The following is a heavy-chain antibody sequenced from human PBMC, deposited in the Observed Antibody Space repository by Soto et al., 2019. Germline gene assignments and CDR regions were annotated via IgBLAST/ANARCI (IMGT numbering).Heavy chain of an antibody. Sequence: QVQLQESGPRLVKSSQTLSLTCSVSGGSITSGGHFWNWIRQHPGQGPEWMGYIYYNGNTYYNPSLKGRLTTSLDRSKSKFSLYMTSVTAADAAVYYCARDVTQVRALSTYYRMDVWGQGITVTVSS. D-gene: IGHD3-10*01. CDR1: GGSITSGGHF. V-gene: IGHV4-31*03. CDR2: IYYNGNT. J-gene: IGHJ6*02. CDR3: ARDVTQVRALSTYYRMDV.